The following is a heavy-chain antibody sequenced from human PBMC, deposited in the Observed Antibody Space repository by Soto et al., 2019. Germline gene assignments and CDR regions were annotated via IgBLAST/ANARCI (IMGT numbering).Heavy chain of an antibody. Sequence: GGSLRLSCAASGFTFSSYSMNWVRQAPGKGLEWVSYISSSSTIYYADSVKGRFTISRDNAKNSLYLQMNSLRAEDTAVYYCARDPTTNGYWGQGTLVTVSS. D-gene: IGHD4-17*01. J-gene: IGHJ4*02. CDR3: ARDPTTNGY. CDR1: GFTFSSYS. CDR2: ISSSSTI. V-gene: IGHV3-48*01.